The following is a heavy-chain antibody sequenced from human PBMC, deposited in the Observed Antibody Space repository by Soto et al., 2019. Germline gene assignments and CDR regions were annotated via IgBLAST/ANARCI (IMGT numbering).Heavy chain of an antibody. CDR3: TTDPGDYEDF. CDR2: IKNRADGGTA. J-gene: IGHJ4*02. CDR1: GITFINAW. V-gene: IGHV3-15*01. D-gene: IGHD4-17*01. Sequence: EVQLVESGGDLVKPGGCLRLSCAASGITFINAWMSWVRQPPGKGLEWVGRIKNRADGGTADYAAPVRARFTISRDDSKNTLFLQMNSLEAEDTAVYYCTTDPGDYEDFWGQGTLVTVSS.